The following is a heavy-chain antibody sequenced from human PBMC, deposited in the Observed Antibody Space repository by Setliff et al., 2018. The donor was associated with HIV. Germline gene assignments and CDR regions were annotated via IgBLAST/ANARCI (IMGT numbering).Heavy chain of an antibody. CDR2: MNPKSGVS. J-gene: IGHJ6*02. D-gene: IGHD3-16*02. V-gene: IGHV1-8*02. CDR3: ARAKAVGGVIIIGGLDV. Sequence: ASVKVSCKASGYTFTSYDINWVRRASGQGLEWMGWMNPKSGVSGSALKFHDRVTMTRDTSTLTLYMELSSLTSEDTAVYYCARAKAVGGVIIIGGLDVWGQGTTVTVSS. CDR1: GYTFTSYD.